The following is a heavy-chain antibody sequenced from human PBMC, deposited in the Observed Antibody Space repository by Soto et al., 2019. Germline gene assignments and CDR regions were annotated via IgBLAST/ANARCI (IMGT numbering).Heavy chain of an antibody. CDR2: IYYSGST. D-gene: IGHD3-3*01. J-gene: IGHJ5*02. Sequence: PSETLSLTCTVSGGSISSYYWSWIRQPPGKGLEWIGYIYYSGSTNYNPSLKSRVTISVDRSKNQFCLKLSSVTAADTAVYYCARANADFWSGYYNWFDPWGQGTLVTVSS. CDR3: ARANADFWSGYYNWFDP. CDR1: GGSISSYY. V-gene: IGHV4-59*12.